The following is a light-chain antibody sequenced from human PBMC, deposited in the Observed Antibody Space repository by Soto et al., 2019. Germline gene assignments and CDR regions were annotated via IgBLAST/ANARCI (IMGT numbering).Light chain of an antibody. J-gene: IGKJ1*01. CDR3: QQYNNYWT. V-gene: IGKV1-5*03. Sequence: DIQMTQSPSTLSASVGDRVTITCRASQSISSWLAWYQQKPGKAPKLLIYKAYSLESGVPSRFSGSGSGTDCTLTIISLQPEYVATYDCQQYNNYWTFGKGTKVEIK. CDR2: KAY. CDR1: QSISSW.